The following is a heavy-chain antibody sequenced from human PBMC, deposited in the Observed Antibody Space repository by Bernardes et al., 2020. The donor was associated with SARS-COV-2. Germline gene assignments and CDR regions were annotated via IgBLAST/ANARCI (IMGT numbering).Heavy chain of an antibody. D-gene: IGHD2-21*01. Sequence: VSLRLPCEASGFTFSNYWMSWVRQAPGKGLEWVANIKQDASDKYYVDSVKGRFTISRDNAKNSLYLQMNSLRAEDTAVYFCARDGDGYFDYWGQGTLVTVSS. CDR3: ARDGDGYFDY. V-gene: IGHV3-7*01. CDR2: IKQDASDK. CDR1: GFTFSNYW. J-gene: IGHJ4*02.